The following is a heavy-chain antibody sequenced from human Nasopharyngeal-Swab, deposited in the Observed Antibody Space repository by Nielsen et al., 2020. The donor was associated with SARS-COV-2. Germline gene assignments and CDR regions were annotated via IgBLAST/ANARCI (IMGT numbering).Heavy chain of an antibody. CDR2: ISSSGSTI. CDR1: GFTFGDYY. D-gene: IGHD3-22*01. V-gene: IGHV3-11*01. J-gene: IGHJ4*02. CDR3: AREDTDYYDSSGYFDY. Sequence: GGSLRLSCAASGFTFGDYYMSWIRQAPGKGLEWVSYISSSGSTIYYADSVKGRFTISRDNAKNSLYLQMNSLRAEDTAVYYCAREDTDYYDSSGYFDYWGQGTLVTDSS.